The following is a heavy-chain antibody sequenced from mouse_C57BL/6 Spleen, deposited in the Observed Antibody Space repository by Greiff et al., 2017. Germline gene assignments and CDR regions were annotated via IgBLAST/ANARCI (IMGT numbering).Heavy chain of an antibody. J-gene: IGHJ2*01. CDR2: IHPNSGSP. D-gene: IGHD2-4*01. CDR1: GYTFTSYW. Sequence: QVHVKQSGAELVKPGASVKLSCKASGYTFTSYWMHWVKQRPGQGLEWIGMIHPNSGSPNYNEKFKSKATLTVDKSSSTAYMQLSSLTSEYSAVYYCASGGLYYDYDVGVDYWGQGTTLTVSS. CDR3: ASGGLYYDYDVGVDY. V-gene: IGHV1-64*01.